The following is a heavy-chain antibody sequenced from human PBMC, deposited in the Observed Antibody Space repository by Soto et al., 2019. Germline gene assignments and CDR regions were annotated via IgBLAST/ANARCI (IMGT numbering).Heavy chain of an antibody. CDR1: GFTFSSYA. J-gene: IGHJ4*02. CDR3: ARDPNYYDSSGHDFAY. CDR2: ISGSGGST. Sequence: PGGSLRLSCAASGFTFSSYAMSWVRQAPGKGLEWVSAISGSGGSTYYADSVKGRFTISRDNSKNTLYLQMNSLRAEDTAVYYCARDPNYYDSSGHDFAYWGQGTLVTVS. V-gene: IGHV3-23*01. D-gene: IGHD3-22*01.